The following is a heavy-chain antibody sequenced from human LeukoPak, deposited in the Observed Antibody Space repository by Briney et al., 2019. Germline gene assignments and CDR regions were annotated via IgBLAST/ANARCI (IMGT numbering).Heavy chain of an antibody. V-gene: IGHV4-61*02. J-gene: IGHJ5*02. CDR2: IYVSGIT. Sequence: SETLSLTCTVSGDLIRRDNYYWSWIRQPTGKGLEWIGRIYVSGITDYDPSLKSRVTISVDTSKNQFSLKLSSVTAADTAVYYCARDYRQGNWFDPWGPGTLVTVSS. CDR1: GDLIRRDNYY. D-gene: IGHD3-16*02. CDR3: ARDYRQGNWFDP.